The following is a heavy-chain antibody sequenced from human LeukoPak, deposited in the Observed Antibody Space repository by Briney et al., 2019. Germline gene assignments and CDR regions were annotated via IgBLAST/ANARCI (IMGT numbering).Heavy chain of an antibody. J-gene: IGHJ5*02. D-gene: IGHD1-26*01. CDR1: GGSISSSGYY. CDR3: ARHEYSGSYYGLSWFDP. V-gene: IGHV4-39*01. Sequence: SETLSLTCTVSGGSISSSGYYWGWIRQPPGKGLELIASIYHSGSTYYNPSLKSRVTISVDTSKNQLSLKLSSLTAADTAVYYCARHEYSGSYYGLSWFDPWGQGTLVTVSS. CDR2: IYHSGST.